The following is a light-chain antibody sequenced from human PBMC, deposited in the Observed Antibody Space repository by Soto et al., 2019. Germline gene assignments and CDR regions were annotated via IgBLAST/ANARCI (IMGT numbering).Light chain of an antibody. J-gene: IGKJ2*01. CDR1: QSVSSN. CDR2: GAS. CDR3: HQYNNWPPKFS. Sequence: EIVMTQSPATLSVSPGERVTLSCRASQSVSSNLAWYQQKPGQAPRLLIYGASTRATAIPARFSGSGSGTEFTLTISSLQSEDFAVYYCHQYNNWPPKFSFGQGTKLEIK. V-gene: IGKV3-15*01.